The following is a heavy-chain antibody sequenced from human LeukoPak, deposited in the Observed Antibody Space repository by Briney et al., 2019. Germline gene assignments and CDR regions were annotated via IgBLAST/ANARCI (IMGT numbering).Heavy chain of an antibody. J-gene: IGHJ4*02. D-gene: IGHD1-1*01. CDR2: TYYRSKWYN. V-gene: IGHV6-1*01. Sequence: SQNPSLTCAISGDRVSSSSGAWNWIRQSPSRGLEWLGRTYYRSKWYNDYAVSVKSRLTINPDTSKNQFSLHLNSVTPEDTAVYYCVRGVRGTTASFDSWGQGTLVTVSS. CDR1: GDRVSSSSGA. CDR3: VRGVRGTTASFDS.